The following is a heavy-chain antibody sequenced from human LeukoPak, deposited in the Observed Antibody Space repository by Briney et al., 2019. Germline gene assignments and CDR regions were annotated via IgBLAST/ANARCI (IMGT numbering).Heavy chain of an antibody. Sequence: GGSLRLSCAASGFTFSSYWMSWVRQTPGKGLEWVANIKQDGSEKYYVDSVKGRFTISRDNAKNSLYLQMNSLRAEDTAVYYCAKNRGDSSGVFGGQGTLVTVSA. J-gene: IGHJ4*02. D-gene: IGHD3-10*01. CDR3: AKNRGDSSGVF. CDR2: IKQDGSEK. V-gene: IGHV3-7*01. CDR1: GFTFSSYW.